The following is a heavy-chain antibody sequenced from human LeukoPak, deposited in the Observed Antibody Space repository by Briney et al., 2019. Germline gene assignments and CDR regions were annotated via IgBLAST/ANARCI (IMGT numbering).Heavy chain of an antibody. D-gene: IGHD4-23*01. V-gene: IGHV1-8*01. CDR1: GYTFTSYD. Sequence: ASVKVSCKASGYTFTSYDTNWVRQATGLGPEWMGLMNPNSGNTGYAQKFQGRVTMTRNTSISTAYLELSSLTSEDTAVYYCARGPNKYDGGNSGSAWFDPWGQGSLVTVSS. CDR2: MNPNSGNT. CDR3: ARGPNKYDGGNSGSAWFDP. J-gene: IGHJ5*02.